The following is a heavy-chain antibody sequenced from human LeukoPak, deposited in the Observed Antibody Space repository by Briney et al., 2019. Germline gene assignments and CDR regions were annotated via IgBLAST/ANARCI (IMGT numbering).Heavy chain of an antibody. CDR3: ASQVVTLGPDAFDI. CDR1: GGSFSGYY. Sequence: PSETLSLTCAVYGGSFSGYYWSWIRQPPGKGLEWIGEINHSGSTNYNPSLKSRATISVDTSKSQFSLKLSSVTAADTAVYYCASQVVTLGPDAFDIWGQGTMVTVSS. V-gene: IGHV4-34*01. D-gene: IGHD4-23*01. CDR2: INHSGST. J-gene: IGHJ3*02.